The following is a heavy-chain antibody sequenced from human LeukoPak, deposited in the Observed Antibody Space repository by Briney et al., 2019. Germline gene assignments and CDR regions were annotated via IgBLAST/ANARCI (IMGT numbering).Heavy chain of an antibody. D-gene: IGHD3-9*01. J-gene: IGHJ6*02. V-gene: IGHV4-34*01. CDR3: ASRDYDNYYYYGMDV. CDR2: INHSGST. Sequence: SETLSLTCAVCGGSFSGYYWSWIRQPPGKGLEWIGEINHSGSTNYNPSLKSRVTISVDTSKNQFSLRLSSVTAADTAVYYCASRDYDNYYYYGMDVWGQGTTVTVSS. CDR1: GGSFSGYY.